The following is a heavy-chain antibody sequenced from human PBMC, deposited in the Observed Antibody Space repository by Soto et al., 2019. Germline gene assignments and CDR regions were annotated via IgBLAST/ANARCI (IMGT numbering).Heavy chain of an antibody. CDR3: AKDRGQLWFTPLFDY. Sequence: ESGGGVVQPGRSLRLSCAASGFTFSSYGMHWVRQAPGKGLEWVAVISYDGSNKYYADSVKGRFTISRDNSKNTLYLQMNSLRAEDTAVYYCAKDRGQLWFTPLFDYWGQGTTVTVSS. CDR2: ISYDGSNK. J-gene: IGHJ4*03. V-gene: IGHV3-30*18. D-gene: IGHD5-18*01. CDR1: GFTFSSYG.